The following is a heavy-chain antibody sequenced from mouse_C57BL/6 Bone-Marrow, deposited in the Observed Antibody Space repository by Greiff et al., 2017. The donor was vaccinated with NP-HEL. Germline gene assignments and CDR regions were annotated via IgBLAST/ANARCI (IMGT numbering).Heavy chain of an antibody. CDR3: AREGDYGNYVDY. J-gene: IGHJ4*01. CDR2: ISYDGSN. V-gene: IGHV3-6*01. D-gene: IGHD2-1*01. CDR1: GYSITSGYY. Sequence: EVQLQESGPGLVKPSQSLSLSCSVTGYSITSGYYWNWIRQFPGNQLEWVGYISYDGSNNYNPSLKNRISITRDTSKNQFFLKLNSVTTEDTATYYCAREGDYGNYVDYGGQGTSVTVSS.